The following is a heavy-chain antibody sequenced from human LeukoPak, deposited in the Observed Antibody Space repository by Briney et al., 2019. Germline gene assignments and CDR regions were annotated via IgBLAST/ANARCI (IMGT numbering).Heavy chain of an antibody. Sequence: SETLSLTCTVSGGSISSGDYYWSWIRQPPGKGLEWIGYIYYSGSTYYNPSLKSRVTISVDTSKNQLSLKLSSVTAADTAVYYCARVVTMVRGVIFFGMDVWGQGTTVTVSS. CDR2: IYYSGST. CDR3: ARVVTMVRGVIFFGMDV. D-gene: IGHD3-10*01. J-gene: IGHJ6*02. CDR1: GGSISSGDYY. V-gene: IGHV4-30-4*01.